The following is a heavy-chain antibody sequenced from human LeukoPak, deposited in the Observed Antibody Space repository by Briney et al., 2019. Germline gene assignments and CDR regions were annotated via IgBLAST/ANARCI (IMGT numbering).Heavy chain of an antibody. CDR3: ARGYYDSSGPSWANYYYYGMDV. J-gene: IGHJ6*02. D-gene: IGHD3-22*01. CDR2: ISAYNGNT. CDR1: GYTFTSYG. V-gene: IGHV1-18*01. Sequence: ASVKVSCKASGYTFTSYGISWWRQAPGQGLGGMGCISAYNGNTNYAQKLQGRVTMTTDTSTSTAYMELRSLRSDDTAVYYCARGYYDSSGPSWANYYYYGMDVWGQGTTVTVSS.